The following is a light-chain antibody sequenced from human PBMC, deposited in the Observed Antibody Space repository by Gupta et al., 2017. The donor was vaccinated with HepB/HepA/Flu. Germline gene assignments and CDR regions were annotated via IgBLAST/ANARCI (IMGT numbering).Light chain of an antibody. CDR3: MQASHWPLT. CDR1: QGLVYRDGNTY. CDR2: KVS. J-gene: IGKJ4*01. Sequence: DVVMTQSPLSLPVTLGQPASISCRSSQGLVYRDGNTYLNWFHQRPGQSPRRLIYKVSNRDSGVPDRFSGSESGNMYTLRISRVEAEDVGIYYCMQASHWPLTFGGGTKVEIK. V-gene: IGKV2-30*01.